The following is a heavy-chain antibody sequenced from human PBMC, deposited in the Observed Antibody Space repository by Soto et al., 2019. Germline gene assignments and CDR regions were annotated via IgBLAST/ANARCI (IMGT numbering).Heavy chain of an antibody. CDR1: RDSDSSESGC. V-gene: IGHV6-1*01. J-gene: IGHJ6*02. Sequence: SQTLSRASAIPRDSDSSESGCWKWNRQSPSRGLEWLGRTYYRSKWYNDYAVSVNGRITINPDTSKNHFSLQLNSVTPEDTAVYYCVRSRVFIAVAGMATYYYYYGMDVWGQGTTVTVSS. CDR2: TYYRSKWYN. D-gene: IGHD6-19*01. CDR3: VRSRVFIAVAGMATYYYYYGMDV.